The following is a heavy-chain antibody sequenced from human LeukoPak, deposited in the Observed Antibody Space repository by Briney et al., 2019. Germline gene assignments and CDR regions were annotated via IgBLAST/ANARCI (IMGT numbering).Heavy chain of an antibody. J-gene: IGHJ4*02. CDR3: AKDFSALGYCSSTSCDPDYFDS. D-gene: IGHD2-2*01. Sequence: GGSLRLSCAASGFTFSTYGMHWVRQAPDKGLEWVTVISYDGSNKYYADSVKGRFTISRDNSNNTVHLQMNSLRAEDTAVYYCAKDFSALGYCSSTSCDPDYFDSWGQGTLVTVSS. V-gene: IGHV3-30*18. CDR2: ISYDGSNK. CDR1: GFTFSTYG.